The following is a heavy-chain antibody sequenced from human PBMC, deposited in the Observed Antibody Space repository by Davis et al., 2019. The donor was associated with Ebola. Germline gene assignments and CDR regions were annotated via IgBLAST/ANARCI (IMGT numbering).Heavy chain of an antibody. CDR2: IYYSGST. D-gene: IGHD5-18*01. V-gene: IGHV4-59*01. J-gene: IGHJ6*03. Sequence: PSETLSLTCTVSGGSISSYYWSWIRQPPGKGLEWIGYIYYSGSTNYNPSLKSRVTISVDTSKNQFSLKLSSVTAADTAVYYCARDGAVNSYGYYYYYMDVWGKGTTVTVSS. CDR3: ARDGAVNSYGYYYYYMDV. CDR1: GGSISSYY.